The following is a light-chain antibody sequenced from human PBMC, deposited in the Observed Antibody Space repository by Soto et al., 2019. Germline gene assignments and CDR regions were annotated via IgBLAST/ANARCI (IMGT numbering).Light chain of an antibody. Sequence: DIQMTQSPSSLSASVGDRVTITCQACQDINNYVNWYQQKPGKAPKLLIFDASTLKTGVPSRFSGSGSGTDFSFTISSLQPEDIATYYCQQSNDLVSFGQGTRLEIK. J-gene: IGKJ5*01. CDR2: DAS. V-gene: IGKV1-33*01. CDR1: QDINNY. CDR3: QQSNDLVS.